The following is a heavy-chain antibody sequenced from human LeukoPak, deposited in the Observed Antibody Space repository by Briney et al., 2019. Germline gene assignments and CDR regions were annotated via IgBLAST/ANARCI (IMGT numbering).Heavy chain of an antibody. J-gene: IGHJ2*01. D-gene: IGHD3-22*01. V-gene: IGHV3-23*01. Sequence: PGGSLRLSCAASGITVRSNYMLWVRQAPGKGLEWVSAISGSGGSTYYADSVKGRFTISRDNSKNTLYLQMNSLRAEDTAVYYCAKHQYYYDSSGYYYVYWYFDLWGRGTLVTVSS. CDR1: GITVRSNY. CDR2: ISGSGGST. CDR3: AKHQYYYDSSGYYYVYWYFDL.